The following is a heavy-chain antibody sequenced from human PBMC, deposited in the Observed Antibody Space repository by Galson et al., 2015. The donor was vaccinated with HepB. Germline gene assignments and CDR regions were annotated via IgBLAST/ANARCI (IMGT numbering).Heavy chain of an antibody. CDR2: ISYDGSNK. Sequence: SLRLSCAASGFTFSNYGMHWVRQAPGKGLEWVAVISYDGSNKYYADSVKGRFTISRNNSKNKLYLQMNSLRAEDTALYYCAKDPYLYSALAGTMAGFEYWGHVTLVTVSS. V-gene: IGHV3-30*18. CDR3: AKDPYLYSALAGTMAGFEY. J-gene: IGHJ4*01. D-gene: IGHD6-19*01. CDR1: GFTFSNYG.